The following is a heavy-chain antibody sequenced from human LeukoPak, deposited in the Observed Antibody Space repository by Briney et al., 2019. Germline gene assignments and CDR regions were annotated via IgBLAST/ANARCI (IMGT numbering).Heavy chain of an antibody. CDR3: VKDSGDSSTSLFDY. CDR2: ISTNGGST. D-gene: IGHD6-13*01. CDR1: GFTFINYA. V-gene: IGHV3-64D*06. Sequence: GGSLRLSCSASGFTFINYAMHWVRQAPGKGLEYVSAISTNGGSTYYADSVKGRFTISRDNSKNTLYLQMSSLRAEDTAVYYCVKDSGDSSTSLFDYWGQRTLVTVSS. J-gene: IGHJ4*02.